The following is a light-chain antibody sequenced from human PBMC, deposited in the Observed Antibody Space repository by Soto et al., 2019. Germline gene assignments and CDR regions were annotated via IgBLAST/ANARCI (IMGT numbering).Light chain of an antibody. CDR2: EGS. CDR1: SSDVGSYNF. V-gene: IGLV2-23*01. CDR3: CSYAGSSTPHAV. Sequence: QSALTQPASVSGSPGQSITISCTGTSSDVGSYNFVSWYQQHPGKAPKLMIYEGSKRPSGVSNRFSGSKSGNTASLTISGLQAEDEADYYCCSYAGSSTPHAVFGGGTQLTVL. J-gene: IGLJ7*01.